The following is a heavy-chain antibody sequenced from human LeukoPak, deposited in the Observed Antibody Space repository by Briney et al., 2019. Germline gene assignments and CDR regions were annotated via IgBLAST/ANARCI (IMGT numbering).Heavy chain of an antibody. J-gene: IGHJ3*02. V-gene: IGHV4-30-4*08. Sequence: PSETLSLTCTVSGGSISSGDYYWSWIRQPPGKGLEWIGYIYYSGSTYYNPSLKSRVTISVDTSKNQFSLKLSSVTAADTAVYYCARLGATRHDAFDIWGQGTMVTVSS. CDR1: GGSISSGDYY. D-gene: IGHD1-26*01. CDR2: IYYSGST. CDR3: ARLGATRHDAFDI.